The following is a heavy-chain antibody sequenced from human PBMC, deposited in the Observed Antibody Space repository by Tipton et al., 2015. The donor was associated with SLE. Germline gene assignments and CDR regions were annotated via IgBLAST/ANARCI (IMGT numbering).Heavy chain of an antibody. Sequence: TLSLTCTVSGGSISSSGYYWGWIRQPPGKGLEWIGNFYYSGSTYCNPSLKSRVTISVDTSKNQFSLKLSSVTAADTAVYYCARVTGHSSGWYGWVDYWGQGTLVTVSS. J-gene: IGHJ4*02. D-gene: IGHD6-19*01. CDR1: GGSISSSGYY. CDR3: ARVTGHSSGWYGWVDY. V-gene: IGHV4-39*07. CDR2: FYYSGST.